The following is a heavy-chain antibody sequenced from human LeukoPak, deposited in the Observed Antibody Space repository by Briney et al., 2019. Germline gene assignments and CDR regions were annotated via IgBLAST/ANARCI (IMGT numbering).Heavy chain of an antibody. CDR1: GFTFSSYD. CDR2: ISYDGSNK. Sequence: TGGSLRLSCAASGFTFSSYDMHWVRQAPGKGLEWVALISYDGSNKYSADSVKGRFTISRDNSRNTVYLQMNSLRAEDTAVYYCARDQMRPYYYYMDVWGKGTTVTVS. D-gene: IGHD6-25*01. V-gene: IGHV3-30*04. J-gene: IGHJ6*03. CDR3: ARDQMRPYYYYMDV.